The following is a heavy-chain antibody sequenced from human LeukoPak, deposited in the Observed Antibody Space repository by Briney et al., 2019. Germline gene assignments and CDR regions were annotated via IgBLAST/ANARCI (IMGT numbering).Heavy chain of an antibody. CDR3: ARDHIDDYVWGSYRYTGSYFDY. CDR1: GGSISSYY. V-gene: IGHV4-59*01. J-gene: IGHJ4*02. Sequence: PSETLSLTCTVSGGSISSYYWSWIRQPPGKGLEWIGYIYYSGSTNYNPSLKSRVTISVDTSKNQFSLKLSSVTAADTAVYYCARDHIDDYVWGSYRYTGSYFDYWGQGTLVTVSS. CDR2: IYYSGST. D-gene: IGHD3-16*02.